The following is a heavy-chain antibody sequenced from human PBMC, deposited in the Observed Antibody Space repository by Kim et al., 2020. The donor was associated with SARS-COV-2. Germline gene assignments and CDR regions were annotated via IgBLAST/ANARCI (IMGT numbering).Heavy chain of an antibody. V-gene: IGHV2-5*01. J-gene: IGHJ4*02. D-gene: IGHD4-17*01. Sequence: RYSPSLKSRLIVTRDTSKNQVVLTMTNMDPVDTATYYCAHTSNTDYAWDYWGQGTLVTVSS. CDR3: AHTSNTDYAWDY.